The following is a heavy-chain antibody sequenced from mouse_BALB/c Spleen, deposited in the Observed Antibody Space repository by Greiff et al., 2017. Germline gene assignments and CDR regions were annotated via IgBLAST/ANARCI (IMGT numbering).Heavy chain of an antibody. D-gene: IGHD3-1*01. CDR3: ARYSSGYAMDY. J-gene: IGHJ4*01. V-gene: IGHV14-1*02. Sequence: VQLKESGAELVKPGASVKLSCTASGFNIKDYYMHWVKQRPEQGLEWIGWIDPENGNTIYDPKFQGKAIITADTSSNTAYLQLSSLTSEDTAVYYCARYSSGYAMDYWGQGTSVTVSS. CDR2: IDPENGNT. CDR1: GFNIKDYY.